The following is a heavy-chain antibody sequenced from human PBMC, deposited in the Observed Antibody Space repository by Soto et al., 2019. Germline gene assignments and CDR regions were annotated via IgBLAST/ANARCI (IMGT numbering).Heavy chain of an antibody. V-gene: IGHV4-59*01. J-gene: IGHJ3*02. CDR1: GGSISSYY. D-gene: IGHD3-9*01. Sequence: QVQLQESGPGLVKPSETLSLTCTVSGGSISSYYWSWIRQPPGKGLEWMGYIYYSGSTNYNPSLQSRVNRSVETSKNQSSLQLSSVTAADTAVYYCASDVLRYSSDAFDIWGQGPMVTVSS. CDR3: ASDVLRYSSDAFDI. CDR2: IYYSGST.